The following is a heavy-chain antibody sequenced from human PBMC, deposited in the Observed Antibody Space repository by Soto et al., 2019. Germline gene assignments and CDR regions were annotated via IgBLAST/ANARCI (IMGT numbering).Heavy chain of an antibody. V-gene: IGHV4-39*01. CDR2: IYYSGST. CDR3: ARGPYYDFWSGPTFYYYYMDV. J-gene: IGHJ6*03. D-gene: IGHD3-3*01. CDR1: GGSISSSSYY. Sequence: QLQLQESGPGLVKPSETLSLTCTVSGGSISSSSYYWGWIRQPPGKGLEWIGSIYYSGSTYYNTSLQSRVTISVDTSKNQFSLKLSSVTAADTAVYYCARGPYYDFWSGPTFYYYYMDVWGKGTTVTVSS.